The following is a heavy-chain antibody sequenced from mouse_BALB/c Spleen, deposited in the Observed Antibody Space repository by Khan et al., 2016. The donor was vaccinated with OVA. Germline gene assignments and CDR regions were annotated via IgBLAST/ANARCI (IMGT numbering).Heavy chain of an antibody. CDR1: RYTFTDYG. V-gene: IGHV9-1*02. CDR2: ISTYTGQP. D-gene: IGHD1-1*02. Sequence: QIQLVQSGPELKKPGETVKSSCKASRYTFTDYGMNWVKQAPGKGLKWMGWISTYTGQPTYADDFKGRFAFSLATSATTVFLQINNRKNEDMDTYDCARSRGCYLLDNWGPASTLTATS. J-gene: IGHJ2*01. CDR3: ARSRGCYLLDN.